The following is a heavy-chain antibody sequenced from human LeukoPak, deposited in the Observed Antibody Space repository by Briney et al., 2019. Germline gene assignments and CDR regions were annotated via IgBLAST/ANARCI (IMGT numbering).Heavy chain of an antibody. CDR1: GFTFSSYE. J-gene: IGHJ6*02. Sequence: GGSLRLSCAASGFTFSSYEMDWVRQAPGKGLDWVSYISSSGSSIYYADSVKGRFTISRDNAKNSLYLQMNSLRAEDTAVYYCARGLGGAYYFYYGLDVWGQGTTVTVSS. CDR3: ARGLGGAYYFYYGLDV. CDR2: ISSSGSSI. V-gene: IGHV3-48*03. D-gene: IGHD4-17*01.